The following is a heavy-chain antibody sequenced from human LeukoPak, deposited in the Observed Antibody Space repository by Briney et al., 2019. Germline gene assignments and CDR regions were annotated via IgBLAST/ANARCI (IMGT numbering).Heavy chain of an antibody. Sequence: GASVKVSCKASGYTFTSYGISWVRQAPGQGLEWMGWISAYNGNTNYAQKLQGRVTMTTDTSTSTACMELRSLRSDDTAVYYCAREPSPFNSYCSGGSCYDVGWFDPWGQGTLVTVSS. CDR3: AREPSPFNSYCSGGSCYDVGWFDP. J-gene: IGHJ5*02. D-gene: IGHD2-15*01. V-gene: IGHV1-18*01. CDR2: ISAYNGNT. CDR1: GYTFTSYG.